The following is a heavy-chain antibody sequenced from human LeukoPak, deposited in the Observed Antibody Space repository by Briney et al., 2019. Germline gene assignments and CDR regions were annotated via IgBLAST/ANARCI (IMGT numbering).Heavy chain of an antibody. J-gene: IGHJ4*02. CDR2: IYDSGSS. V-gene: IGHV4-59*12. D-gene: IGHD6-19*01. Sequence: SETLSLTCTVSGVSISSSYWSWIRQSPGEGLEWIGYIYDSGSSKYNPSLKHRVTISVDASKNQFSLKLTSVTGADTAVYYCAGERGEEYSSGWYKRNYFDNWGQGIRVTVSS. CDR3: AGERGEEYSSGWYKRNYFDN. CDR1: GVSISSSY.